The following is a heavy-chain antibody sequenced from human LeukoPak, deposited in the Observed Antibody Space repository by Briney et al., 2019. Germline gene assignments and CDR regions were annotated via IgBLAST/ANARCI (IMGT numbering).Heavy chain of an antibody. CDR2: IYWDDDK. V-gene: IGHV2-5*02. CDR3: ARRTAAPGSSWYLFDY. D-gene: IGHD6-13*01. CDR1: GFSLSTSGVG. Sequence: SGPTLVKPTQTLTLTCTFSGFSLSTSGVGVGWIRHPPGKALEWHALIYWDDDKRYSPSLKSRLSITKDTTKSQLVLTMTNIDPVNTATYYCARRTAAPGSSWYLFDYWGQGTLVTVSS. J-gene: IGHJ4*02.